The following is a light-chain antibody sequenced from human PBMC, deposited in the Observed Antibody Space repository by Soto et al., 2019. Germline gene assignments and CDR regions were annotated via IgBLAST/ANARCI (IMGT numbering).Light chain of an antibody. CDR2: GAT. J-gene: IGKJ4*01. CDR3: QQSHNAPLT. CDR1: QNINSY. Sequence: DIRMTQSPSSLSASVGDRVTITCRAIQNINSYLNWYQHKPGRAPKVLVYGATNLPSGVPSRFSGSGSGTEFTFTISSLQPEDFATYYCQQSHNAPLTFAGGTRVE. V-gene: IGKV1-39*01.